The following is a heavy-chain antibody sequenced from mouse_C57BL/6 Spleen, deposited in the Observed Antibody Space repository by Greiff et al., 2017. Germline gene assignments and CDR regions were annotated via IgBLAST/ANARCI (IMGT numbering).Heavy chain of an antibody. Sequence: QVQLQQSGAELMKPGASVKLSCKATGYTFTGYWIEWVKQRPGHGLEWIGEILPGSGSTNYTEKFKGKATFTADTSSNTAYMQLSSLTTEDSAIYYRARHYSNYVDSMDYWGQGTSVTVSS. CDR1: GYTFTGYW. V-gene: IGHV1-9*01. CDR2: ILPGSGST. D-gene: IGHD2-5*01. CDR3: ARHYSNYVDSMDY. J-gene: IGHJ4*01.